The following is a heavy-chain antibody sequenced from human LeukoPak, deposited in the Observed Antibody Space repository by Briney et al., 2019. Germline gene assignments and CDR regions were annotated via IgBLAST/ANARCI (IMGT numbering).Heavy chain of an antibody. V-gene: IGHV4-59*01. CDR1: GGSISSYY. CDR3: ARGEMATIADY. J-gene: IGHJ4*02. Sequence: SETLSLTCTVSGGSISSYYWSWIRQPPVKGLEWIGYIYYSGSTNYNPSLKSRVTISVDTSKNQFSLKLSFVTAADTAVYYCARGEMATIADYWGQGTLVTVSS. CDR2: IYYSGST. D-gene: IGHD5-24*01.